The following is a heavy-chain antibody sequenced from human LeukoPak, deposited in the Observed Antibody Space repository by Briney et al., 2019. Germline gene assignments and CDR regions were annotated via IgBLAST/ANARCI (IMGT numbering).Heavy chain of an antibody. D-gene: IGHD2-2*01. Sequence: SQTLPLTCNVSGGSISSGDYYWSWIRQHPGKGLEWIGYIYYSGSTYYNPSLKSRVTISVDTSKNQFSLKLSSVTAADTAVYYCARGGRYCSGTSCYRLFDYWGQGTLVTVSS. CDR1: GGSISSGDYY. CDR3: ARGGRYCSGTSCYRLFDY. J-gene: IGHJ4*02. CDR2: IYYSGST. V-gene: IGHV4-31*03.